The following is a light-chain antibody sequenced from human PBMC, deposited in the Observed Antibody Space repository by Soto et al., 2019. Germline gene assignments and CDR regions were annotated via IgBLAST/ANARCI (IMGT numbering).Light chain of an antibody. J-gene: IGLJ2*01. CDR2: EVS. V-gene: IGLV2-14*01. CDR3: TSYTSSTTLKV. Sequence: QSALTQPASVSGSPGQSITISCTGTNSDIGNYNYVSWYQQHPGEAPKLIIYEVSNRPSGVSNRFSGSKSGNTASLTISGLQTEDEADYYCTSYTSSTTLKVFGGGTKLTVL. CDR1: NSDIGNYNY.